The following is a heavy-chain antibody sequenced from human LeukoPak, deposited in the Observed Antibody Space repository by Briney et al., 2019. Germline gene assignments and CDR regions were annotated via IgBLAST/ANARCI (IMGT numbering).Heavy chain of an antibody. V-gene: IGHV4-59*08. CDR2: IYYSGST. D-gene: IGHD3-10*01. CDR3: ARPKWFGVGGAFDI. Sequence: SETLSLTCTVSGGSISSYYWSWIRQPPGKGLEWIGYIYYSGSTNYNPSLKSRVTISVDTSKNQFSLKLSSVTAADTAVYYCARPKWFGVGGAFDIWGQGTMVTVSS. J-gene: IGHJ3*02. CDR1: GGSISSYY.